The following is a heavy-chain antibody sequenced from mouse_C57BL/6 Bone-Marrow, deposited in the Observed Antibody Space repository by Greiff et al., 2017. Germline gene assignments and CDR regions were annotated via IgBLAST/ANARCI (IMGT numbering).Heavy chain of an antibody. D-gene: IGHD2-3*01. J-gene: IGHJ3*01. V-gene: IGHV5-17*01. CDR2: ISSGSSTI. CDR3: ARRWLLTWFAY. Sequence: DVKLQESGGGLVKPGGSLKLSCAASGFTFSDYGMHWVRQAPEKGLEWVAYISSGSSTIYYADTVKGRFTISRDNAKNTLFLQMTSLRSEDTAMYYCARRWLLTWFAYWGQGTLVTVSA. CDR1: GFTFSDYG.